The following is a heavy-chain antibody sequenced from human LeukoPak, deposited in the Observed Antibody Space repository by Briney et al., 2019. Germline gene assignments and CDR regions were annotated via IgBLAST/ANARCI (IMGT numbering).Heavy chain of an antibody. CDR1: GGTFSSYA. Sequence: ASVKVSCKAFGGTFSSYAITWVRQAPGQGLEWLGRIIPILDIANYAQRFQGRVTITADKSTITAYMELSSLRSEDTAVYYCAKEKVDYYDNSGYYAYWGQGTLVTVSS. J-gene: IGHJ4*02. CDR3: AKEKVDYYDNSGYYAY. D-gene: IGHD3-22*01. CDR2: IIPILDIA. V-gene: IGHV1-69*04.